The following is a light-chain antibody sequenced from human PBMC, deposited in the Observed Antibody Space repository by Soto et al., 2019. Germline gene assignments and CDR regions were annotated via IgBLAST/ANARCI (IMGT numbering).Light chain of an antibody. CDR2: EVS. Sequence: QSALTQPPSVSGSPGQSVTISCTGTSSDVGGYNRVSWYRQPPGTAPKLMIYEVSSRPSGVPDRFSGSKSGNTASLTTSGLQAEDEADYYCSSYTSSSTYVFGTGTKVNVL. J-gene: IGLJ1*01. CDR1: SSDVGGYNR. CDR3: SSYTSSSTYV. V-gene: IGLV2-18*03.